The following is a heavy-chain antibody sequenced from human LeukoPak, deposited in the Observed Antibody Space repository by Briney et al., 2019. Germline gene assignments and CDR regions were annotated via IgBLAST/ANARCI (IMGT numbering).Heavy chain of an antibody. Sequence: SETLSLTCTVSGGSISSSSYYWSWIRQPPGKGLEWIGYIYYSGSTNYNPSLKSRVTISVDTSKNQFSLKLSSVTAADTAVYYCARDKSSGREGGFDYWGQGTLVTVSS. CDR1: GGSISSSSYY. CDR2: IYYSGST. V-gene: IGHV4-61*01. CDR3: ARDKSSGREGGFDY. J-gene: IGHJ4*02. D-gene: IGHD6-19*01.